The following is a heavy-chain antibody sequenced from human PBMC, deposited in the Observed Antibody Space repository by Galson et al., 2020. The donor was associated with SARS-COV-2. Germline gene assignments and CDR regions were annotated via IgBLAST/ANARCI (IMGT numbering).Heavy chain of an antibody. Sequence: ESLKISFGASGFTFSRSPMNWVRQATGKGLEWVSYISSSSSTIHYADFLKGRFTISRDNAKNSLHLQMNSLRVADTAVYYSVSPIFPDSRAWTWGQGTLVTVSS. V-gene: IGHV3-48*01. CDR1: GFTFSRSP. D-gene: IGHD3-22*01. J-gene: IGHJ5*02. CDR3: VSPIFPDSRAWT. CDR2: ISSSSSTI.